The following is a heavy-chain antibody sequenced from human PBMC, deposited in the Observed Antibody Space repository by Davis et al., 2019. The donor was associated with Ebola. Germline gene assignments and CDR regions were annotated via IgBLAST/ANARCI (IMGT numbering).Heavy chain of an antibody. Sequence: PGGSLRLSCAASGFTFSSYGMHWVRQAPGKGLEWVAVIWYDGSNKYYADSVKGRFTISRDNSKNTLYLQMNSLRAEDTAVYYCARDTAMAYGGWFDPWGQGTLVTVSS. V-gene: IGHV3-33*01. D-gene: IGHD5-18*01. J-gene: IGHJ5*02. CDR2: IWYDGSNK. CDR1: GFTFSSYG. CDR3: ARDTAMAYGGWFDP.